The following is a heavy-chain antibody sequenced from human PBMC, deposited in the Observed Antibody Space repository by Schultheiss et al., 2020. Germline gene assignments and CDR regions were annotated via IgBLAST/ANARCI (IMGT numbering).Heavy chain of an antibody. J-gene: IGHJ4*02. CDR1: GFSLSNTRMT. D-gene: IGHD4-23*01. CDR3: ARIHDYGGVPHFDY. CDR2: IFSNDEK. Sequence: SGPTLVKPTETLTLTCTVSGFSLSNTRMTVSWIRQPPGKALEWLAQIFSNDEKSYSTSLKSRLTISKDTSKSQVVLTMTNMDPVDTATYFCARIHDYGGVPHFDYWGQGTLVTVSS. V-gene: IGHV2-26*01.